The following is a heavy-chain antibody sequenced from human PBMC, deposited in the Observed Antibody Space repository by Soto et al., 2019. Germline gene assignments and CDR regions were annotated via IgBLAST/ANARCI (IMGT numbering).Heavy chain of an antibody. CDR3: ARRYGYSFDY. V-gene: IGHV4-59*08. J-gene: IGHJ4*02. CDR1: GGSISSYY. D-gene: IGHD5-18*01. CDR2: IYYSGST. Sequence: QVQLQESGPGLVKPSETLSLTCTVSGGSISSYYWSWIRQPPGKGLEWIGYIYYSGSTNNNPSLKSRVTISVDTSKNQLSLKLSSVTAADSAVDYCARRYGYSFDYWGQGTLVTVSS.